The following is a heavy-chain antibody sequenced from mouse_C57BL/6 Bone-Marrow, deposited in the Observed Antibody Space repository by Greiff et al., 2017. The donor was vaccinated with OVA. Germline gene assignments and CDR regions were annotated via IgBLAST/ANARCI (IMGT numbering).Heavy chain of an antibody. Sequence: QVTLKESGPGILQSSQTLSLTCSFSGFSLSTSGMGVSWIRQPSGKGLEWLAHIYWDDDKRYNPSLKSRLTISKDTSRNQVFLKITSVDTADTATYYCARSRITTVVATYWYFDVWGTGTTVTVSS. CDR1: GFSLSTSGMG. CDR2: IYWDDDK. D-gene: IGHD1-1*01. CDR3: ARSRITTVVATYWYFDV. V-gene: IGHV8-12*01. J-gene: IGHJ1*03.